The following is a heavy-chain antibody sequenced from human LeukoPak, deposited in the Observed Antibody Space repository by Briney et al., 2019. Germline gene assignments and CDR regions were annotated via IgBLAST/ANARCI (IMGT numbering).Heavy chain of an antibody. Sequence: GGSLRLSCAVSGITLSNYGMSWVRQAPGKGLEWVAGISDSGGSTNYADSVKGRFTISRDNPKNTLYLQMNSLGAEDTAVYFCAKRGVVIRVILVGFHKEAYYFDSWGQGALVTISS. J-gene: IGHJ4*02. CDR3: AKRGVVIRVILVGFHKEAYYFDS. V-gene: IGHV3-23*01. D-gene: IGHD3-22*01. CDR1: GITLSNYG. CDR2: ISDSGGST.